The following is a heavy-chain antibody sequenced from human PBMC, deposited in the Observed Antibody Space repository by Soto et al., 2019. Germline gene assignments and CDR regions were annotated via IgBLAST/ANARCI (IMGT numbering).Heavy chain of an antibody. J-gene: IGHJ4*02. CDR3: ARAGRRDSPFFDF. CDR1: GGSISSYC. D-gene: IGHD2-15*01. CDR2: ICYSGST. V-gene: IGHV4-59*01. Sequence: QVQLQESGPGLVKPSETLSLTCSVSGGSISSYCWSWIRQPPGKGLEWIGYICYSGSTNYNPSLKRRVTISVDTSKNQFSLQLSSVTAADTAVYYCARAGRRDSPFFDFWGQGTLVTVSS.